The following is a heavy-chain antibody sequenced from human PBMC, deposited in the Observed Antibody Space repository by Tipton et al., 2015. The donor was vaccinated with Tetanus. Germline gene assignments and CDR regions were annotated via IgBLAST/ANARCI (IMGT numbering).Heavy chain of an antibody. CDR2: IYPGDSDT. J-gene: IGHJ3*02. D-gene: IGHD6-19*01. V-gene: IGHV5-51*01. CDR3: ARHVHSSGHDSNAFDI. Sequence: QLVQSGAEVKKPGESLKISCKGSGYSFTSYWIGWVRQMPGKGLEWMGIIYPGDSDTRYSPPFQGQVTISAEKSISTAYLQWSSLKASDPAMHYCARHVHSSGHDSNAFDIWGQGTMVTVSS. CDR1: GYSFTSYW.